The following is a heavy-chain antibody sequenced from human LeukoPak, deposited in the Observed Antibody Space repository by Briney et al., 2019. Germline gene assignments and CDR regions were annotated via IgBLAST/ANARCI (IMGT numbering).Heavy chain of an antibody. CDR3: ARAVAGIQSYFDY. D-gene: IGHD6-19*01. Sequence: ASVKVSCKASGGTFSSYAISWVRQAPGQGLEWMGGIIPIFGTANYAQKFQGRVTITADESTSTAYMELSSLRFEDTAVYYCARAVAGIQSYFDYWGQGTLVTVSS. J-gene: IGHJ4*02. CDR1: GGTFSSYA. V-gene: IGHV1-69*13. CDR2: IIPIFGTA.